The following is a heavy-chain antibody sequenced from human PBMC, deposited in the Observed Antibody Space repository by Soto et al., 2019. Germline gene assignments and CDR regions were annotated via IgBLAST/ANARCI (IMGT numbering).Heavy chain of an antibody. V-gene: IGHV2-26*01. CDR1: GFSLTTDGMG. CDR3: VRRRGYDSMIPVDF. Sequence: SGPTLVNPTETLTLTCTVSGFSLTTDGMGVSWVRQPPGKALEWLAQIFSSDEKAYSASLKSRLSISKDTSNSQVVLTVTNVDPVDPATYFFVRRRGYDSMIPVDFWGKRILVTVPS. CDR2: IFSSDEK. D-gene: IGHD6-13*01. J-gene: IGHJ4*02.